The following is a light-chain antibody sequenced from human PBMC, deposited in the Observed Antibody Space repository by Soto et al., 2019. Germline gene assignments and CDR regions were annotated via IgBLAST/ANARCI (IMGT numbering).Light chain of an antibody. V-gene: IGKV2-30*01. CDR1: QSLVFSDGNTD. Sequence: DVVLTQSPLSLPVTLGQPASISCRSSQSLVFSDGNTDLNWFQQRPGQYPRRLIYKVSNRDSGVPDQLIGSGSGTDFTLKISSVEVEDVGVYYCMQGTHSPRTFGQRTKVEIK. J-gene: IGKJ1*01. CDR3: MQGTHSPRT. CDR2: KVS.